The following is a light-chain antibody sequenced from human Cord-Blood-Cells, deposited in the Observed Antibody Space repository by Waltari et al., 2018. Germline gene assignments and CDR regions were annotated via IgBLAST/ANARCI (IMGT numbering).Light chain of an antibody. CDR2: DVS. Sequence: ISCTGTSSDVGGYNYVSWYQQHPGKAPKLMIYDVSNRPSGVSNRFSGSKSGNTASLTISGLQAEDEADYYCSSYTSSSTWVFSGGTKLTVL. J-gene: IGLJ3*02. CDR3: SSYTSSSTWV. CDR1: SSDVGGYNY. V-gene: IGLV2-14*03.